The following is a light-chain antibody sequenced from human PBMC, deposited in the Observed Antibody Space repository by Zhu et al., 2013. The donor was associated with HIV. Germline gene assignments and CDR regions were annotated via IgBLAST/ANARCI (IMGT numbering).Light chain of an antibody. CDR2: DAS. CDR1: QSVSSNY. CDR3: QQYGSAPPYS. J-gene: IGKJ2*03. Sequence: EIVLTQSPGTLSLSPGERATLSCRASQSVSSNYLAWYQQKPGQAPRLLIYDASTRATGIPNRFSGSGSGTDFTLTIGRLEFEDFAGYYCQQYGSAPPYSFGQGTKLEIK. V-gene: IGKV3-20*01.